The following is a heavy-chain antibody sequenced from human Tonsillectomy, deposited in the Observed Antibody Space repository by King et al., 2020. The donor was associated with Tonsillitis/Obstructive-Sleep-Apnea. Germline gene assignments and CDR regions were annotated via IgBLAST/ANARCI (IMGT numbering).Heavy chain of an antibody. J-gene: IGHJ4*02. D-gene: IGHD4-23*01. CDR1: GFTFSDYY. Sequence: VKLVESGGGLVKPGGSLRLSCAASGFTFSDYYMSWIRQAPGKGLEWFSYISSSSSKSNYADSVKGRFTISRDNAKNSLYLQMNSLRAEDTAVYYCARANSYYFDYWGQGTLVTVSS. V-gene: IGHV3-11*05. CDR3: ARANSYYFDY. CDR2: ISSSSSKS.